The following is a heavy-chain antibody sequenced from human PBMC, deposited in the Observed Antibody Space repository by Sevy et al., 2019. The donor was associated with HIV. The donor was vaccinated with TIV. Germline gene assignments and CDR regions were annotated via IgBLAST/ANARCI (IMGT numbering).Heavy chain of an antibody. CDR2: VDPQHGET. J-gene: IGHJ6*02. CDR1: GYTLTKLS. D-gene: IGHD3-3*01. V-gene: IGHV1-24*01. Sequence: ASVKVSCKVSGYTLTKLSMNWVRQAPGKGLEWMGHVDPQHGETIYAERFQGRVTITADTSIDTGYMELSRLTSEDTAVYYCATLDFWSDYPLYGMDVWGQGTTVTVSS. CDR3: ATLDFWSDYPLYGMDV.